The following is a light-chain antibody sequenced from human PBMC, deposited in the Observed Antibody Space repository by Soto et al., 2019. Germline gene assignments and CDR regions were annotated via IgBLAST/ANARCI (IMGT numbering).Light chain of an antibody. V-gene: IGKV3-20*01. CDR2: GAS. Sequence: EFVLTQSPGTLSLSPGERATLSCRSSQSVSSSYLAWYQQKPGQAPRLLIYGASKRATGIPARFSGSGYGTELTLTISSLQSEDFAVYYCQQYNNWPPITFGPGTRLEIK. J-gene: IGKJ5*01. CDR3: QQYNNWPPIT. CDR1: QSVSSSY.